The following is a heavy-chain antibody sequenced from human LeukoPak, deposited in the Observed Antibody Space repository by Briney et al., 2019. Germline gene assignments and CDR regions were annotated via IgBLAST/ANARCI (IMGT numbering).Heavy chain of an antibody. CDR3: AKEWELYYFDY. CDR1: GFTFNNYA. V-gene: IGHV3-23*01. D-gene: IGHD1-26*01. Sequence: PGGSLRLSCAASGFTFNNYAMSWVRQAPGKGLEWVSSISDSGGATYYADSVKGRFTISRDNSKNTLYLQMNSLRAEDTAVYYCAKEWELYYFDYWGQGTLVTVSS. CDR2: ISDSGGAT. J-gene: IGHJ4*02.